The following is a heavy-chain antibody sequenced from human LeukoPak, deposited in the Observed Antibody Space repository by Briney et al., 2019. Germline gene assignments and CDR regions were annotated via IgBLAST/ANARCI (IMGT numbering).Heavy chain of an antibody. CDR2: IKQDGSEK. Sequence: PGGSLRLSCAASGVMFPSYWMTWVRQAPGKGLEWVANIKQDGSEKYYVDSVKGRFTISRDNAKNSVYLQMKSLRAEDTAVYYCARRHHFGFLDSWGQGTLVTVSS. J-gene: IGHJ4*02. CDR3: ARRHHFGFLDS. CDR1: GVMFPSYW. V-gene: IGHV3-7*04. D-gene: IGHD3-10*01.